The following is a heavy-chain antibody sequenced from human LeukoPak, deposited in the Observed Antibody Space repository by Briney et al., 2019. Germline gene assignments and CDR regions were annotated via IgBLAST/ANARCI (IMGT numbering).Heavy chain of an antibody. Sequence: PGGSLRLSCAASGFTFSVYGMHWVRQAPGKGPEWVAFLRYDGSNKYYADSVKGRFTISRDNSKNTVFLQINGLGPDDTSVYYCARSVMMYASTYYFHYWGQGTLVTVSS. CDR1: GFTFSVYG. CDR3: ARSVMMYASTYYFHY. J-gene: IGHJ4*02. CDR2: LRYDGSNK. D-gene: IGHD2-8*01. V-gene: IGHV3-30*02.